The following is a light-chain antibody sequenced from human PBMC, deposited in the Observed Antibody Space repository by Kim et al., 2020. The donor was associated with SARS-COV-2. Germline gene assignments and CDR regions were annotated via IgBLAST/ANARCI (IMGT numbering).Light chain of an antibody. CDR3: CSYAGSTTFV. V-gene: IGLV2-23*02. J-gene: IGLJ3*02. Sequence: GQSITIACTGTSSDVGSYDLVSWYQQPPGKAPKLLIYEDSKRPSGVSSRFSGSKSGNTASLTISGLQAEDEADYYCCSYAGSTTFVFGGGTQLTVL. CDR2: EDS. CDR1: SSDVGSYDL.